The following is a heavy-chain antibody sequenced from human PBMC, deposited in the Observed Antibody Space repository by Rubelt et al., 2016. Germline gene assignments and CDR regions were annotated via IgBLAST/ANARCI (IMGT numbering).Heavy chain of an antibody. CDR2: VRFDGTRT. V-gene: IGHV3-33*01. Sequence: QAPGKGLEWVAVVRFDGTRTYYADSVRGRFTMSRDNSRSTLYLQMNSLRAEDTAVYYCARDLLSRSRITTLDYWGQGTLVTVSS. J-gene: IGHJ4*02. CDR3: ARDLLSRSRITTLDY. D-gene: IGHD4-11*01.